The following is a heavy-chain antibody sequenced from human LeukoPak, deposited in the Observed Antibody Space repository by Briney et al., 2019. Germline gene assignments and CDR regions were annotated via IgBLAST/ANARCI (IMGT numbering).Heavy chain of an antibody. J-gene: IGHJ5*02. CDR2: INPGASDT. Sequence: GESLKSSCKGSGYSFTSYWMICLRQIPGKDLQWMVIINPGASDTRYSPSFQGQVTFSSDKSISTAYLQWSSLKASDTAMYYCARHSTPYDSSQGTWFDPWGQGTLVTVSS. V-gene: IGHV5-51*01. CDR1: GYSFTSYW. CDR3: ARHSTPYDSSQGTWFDP. D-gene: IGHD3-22*01.